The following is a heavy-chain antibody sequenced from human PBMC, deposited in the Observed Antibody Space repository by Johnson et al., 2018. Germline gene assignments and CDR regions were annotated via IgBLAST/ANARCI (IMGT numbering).Heavy chain of an antibody. J-gene: IGHJ6*02. V-gene: IGHV3-30*03. Sequence: QVQLVQSGGGLVQPGGSLRLSCAASGFTFNNYAMSWVRQAPGKGLEWVAVMSFGESNKYYADSVKGRFTISRDNSMDTLYLQMNSLRVVDTAVYYCARDSMDCGSTSCEHVGLDVGGPGTTVTVSS. CDR2: MSFGESNK. CDR3: ARDSMDCGSTSCEHVGLDV. D-gene: IGHD2-2*01. CDR1: GFTFNNYA.